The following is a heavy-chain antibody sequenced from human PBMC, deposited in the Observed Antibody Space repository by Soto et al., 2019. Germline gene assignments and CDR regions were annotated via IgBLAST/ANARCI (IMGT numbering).Heavy chain of an antibody. CDR1: GGSISSYY. V-gene: IGHV4-59*01. CDR3: ARGSAAADPFDY. Sequence: SETLSLTCTVSGGSISSYYWSWIRQPPGKGLEWIGYIYYSGSTNYNPSLKSRVTISVDTSKNQFSLKLSSVSAADMAVYYCARGSAAADPFDYWGRGTLVTASS. D-gene: IGHD6-13*01. J-gene: IGHJ4*02. CDR2: IYYSGST.